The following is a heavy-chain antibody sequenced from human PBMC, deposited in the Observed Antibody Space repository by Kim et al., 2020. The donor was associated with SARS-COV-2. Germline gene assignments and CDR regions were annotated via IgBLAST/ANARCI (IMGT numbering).Heavy chain of an antibody. Sequence: SETLSLICAVYGGSFSGYYWSWIRQPPGKGLEWIGEINHSGSTNYNPSLKSRVTISVDTSKNQFSLKLSSVTAADTAVYYCARGGWLLRYFDLWGRGTLVTVSS. D-gene: IGHD3-9*01. V-gene: IGHV4-34*01. CDR2: INHSGST. CDR3: ARGGWLLRYFDL. CDR1: GGSFSGYY. J-gene: IGHJ2*01.